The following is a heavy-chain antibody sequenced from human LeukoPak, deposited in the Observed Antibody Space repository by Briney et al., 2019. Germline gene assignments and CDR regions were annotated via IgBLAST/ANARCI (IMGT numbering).Heavy chain of an antibody. V-gene: IGHV3-21*01. CDR3: ARDLSPTVTLVGYLDY. CDR1: GFTFSSYS. D-gene: IGHD4-11*01. J-gene: IGHJ4*02. CDR2: ISSSSSYI. Sequence: PGGSLRLSCAASGFTFSSYSMNWVRQAPGKGLEWVSSISSSSSYIYYADSVKGRFTISRDNAKNSLYLQMNSLRAEDTAVYYCARDLSPTVTLVGYLDYWGQGTLVTVSS.